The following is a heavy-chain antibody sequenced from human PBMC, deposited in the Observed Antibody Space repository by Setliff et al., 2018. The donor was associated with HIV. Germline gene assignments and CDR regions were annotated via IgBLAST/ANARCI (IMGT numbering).Heavy chain of an antibody. J-gene: IGHJ5*02. CDR2: IVPFLGIT. D-gene: IGHD3-16*01. CDR1: GGTLSSYG. V-gene: IGHV1-69*10. CDR3: ARSSEASVTLGGWFDP. Sequence: SVKVSCKASGGTLSSYGVNWVRQSPGQGLEWMGGIVPFLGITTFAQNFQDRVTITADKSSTTVYMELSSLRSEDTAFYYCARSSEASVTLGGWFDPWAREPWSPSPQ.